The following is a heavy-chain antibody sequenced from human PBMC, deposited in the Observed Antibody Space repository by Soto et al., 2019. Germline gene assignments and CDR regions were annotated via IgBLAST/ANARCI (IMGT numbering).Heavy chain of an antibody. CDR2: ISYSGST. CDR1: GDSITSSTYY. V-gene: IGHV4-39*01. J-gene: IGHJ4*02. CDR3: ASSVVVALSLY. Sequence: PSETLSLTCTVSGDSITSSTYYWGWIRQPPGKGLEWIGSISYSGSTYYNPSLKSRVTMSVDTSKNQFSLKLSSVTATDTAVYYCASSVVVALSLYWGQGTLVTVSS. D-gene: IGHD2-15*01.